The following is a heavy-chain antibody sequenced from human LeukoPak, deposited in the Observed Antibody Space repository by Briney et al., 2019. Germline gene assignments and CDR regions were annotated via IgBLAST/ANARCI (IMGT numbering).Heavy chain of an antibody. CDR3: TRRNYYDSSDYYDFDY. CDR2: IRSKAKSYAT. V-gene: IGHV3-73*01. J-gene: IGHJ4*02. Sequence: GGSLKLSCAASGFTFSGSTMHWVRQASGKGLEWVGRIRSKAKSYATAYAASVKGRFTISRDDSNNTAYLQMNSLKTEDTAVYYCTRRNYYDSSDYYDFDYWGQGTLVTVSS. CDR1: GFTFSGST. D-gene: IGHD3-22*01.